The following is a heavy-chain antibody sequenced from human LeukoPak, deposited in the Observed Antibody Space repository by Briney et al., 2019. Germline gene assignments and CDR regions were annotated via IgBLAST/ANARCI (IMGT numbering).Heavy chain of an antibody. V-gene: IGHV4-39*07. CDR3: TRGQNWNYGY. CDR2: IYYSGST. D-gene: IGHD1-7*01. CDR1: GGSISSSNYH. Sequence: AETLSLTCTVYGGSISSSNYHWAWIRQPPGKGLEWIVSIYYSGSTYYNPSLKSRVTISVDTSKNQFSLKLSSVTAADTAVYYCTRGQNWNYGYWGQGTLVTVSS. J-gene: IGHJ4*02.